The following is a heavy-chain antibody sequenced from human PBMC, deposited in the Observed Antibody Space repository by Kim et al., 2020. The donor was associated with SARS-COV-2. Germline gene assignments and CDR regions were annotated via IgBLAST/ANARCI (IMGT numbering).Heavy chain of an antibody. D-gene: IGHD3-3*01. J-gene: IGHJ6*04. CDR3: ASFQNPPRFLDNYQYYYGVDA. Sequence: GGSLRLSCEVSGFTVSMNHMIWVRQAPGKGLQWVSVMYAGGSAEYADSVKGRFTISRRTSTNTLDLQMTNVRIEDAAVYFCASFQNPPRFLDNYQYYYGVDAWGKGTTVTVSS. CDR2: MYAGGSA. CDR1: GFTVSMNH. V-gene: IGHV3-53*04.